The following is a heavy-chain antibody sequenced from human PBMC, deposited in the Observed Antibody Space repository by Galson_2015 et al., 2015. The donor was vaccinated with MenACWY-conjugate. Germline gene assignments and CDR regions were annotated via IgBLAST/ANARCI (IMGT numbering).Heavy chain of an antibody. V-gene: IGHV3-48*02. CDR2: ISSDGSTK. CDR3: AKDGGVAVAGRFDP. D-gene: IGHD6-19*01. J-gene: IGHJ5*02. Sequence: SLRLSCAASRFTFSSYSMNWVRQAPGKGLEWISYISSDGSTKYYADSMKGRFTISRDNAKNSLYLQMNSLRDEDTAVYYCAKDGGVAVAGRFDPWGQGTLVTVAS. CDR1: RFTFSSYS.